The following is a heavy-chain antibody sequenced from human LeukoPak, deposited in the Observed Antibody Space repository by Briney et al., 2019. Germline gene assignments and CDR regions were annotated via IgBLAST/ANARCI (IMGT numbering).Heavy chain of an antibody. V-gene: IGHV4-59*01. J-gene: IGHJ4*02. CDR1: GGSISSYY. CDR3: ARDKGGYFDY. CDR2: IYYSGST. Sequence: PSETLSLTCTVSGGSISSYYWSWIRQPPGKGLDWIGYIYYSGSTNYNPSLKSRVTISVDTSKNQFSLKLSSVTAADTAVYYCARDKGGYFDYWGQGTLVTVSS.